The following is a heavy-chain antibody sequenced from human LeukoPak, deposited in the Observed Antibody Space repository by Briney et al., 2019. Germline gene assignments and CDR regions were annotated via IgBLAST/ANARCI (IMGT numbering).Heavy chain of an antibody. D-gene: IGHD2-15*01. J-gene: IGHJ6*03. CDR3: ARGGEKVVVAATTFYYYYYMDV. Sequence: PGGSLRLSCAASGFTFSSYSMNWVRQAPGKGLVWVSFISSSSTYIYYADSLKGRFTISRDNAKNSLYLQMNSLRAEDTAVYYCARGGEKVVVAATTFYYYYYMDVWGKGTTVTISS. V-gene: IGHV3-21*06. CDR1: GFTFSSYS. CDR2: ISSSSTYI.